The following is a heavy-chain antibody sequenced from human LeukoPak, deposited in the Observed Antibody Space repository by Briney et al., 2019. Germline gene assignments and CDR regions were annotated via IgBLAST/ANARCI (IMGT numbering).Heavy chain of an antibody. V-gene: IGHV4-59*01. CDR3: ASYSYYYDSSGYFDY. CDR1: GGSISDYY. J-gene: IGHJ4*02. CDR2: VHYSGST. Sequence: PSETLSLTCTVSGGSISDYYWSWIRQPPGKGLECIGYVHYSGSTNYNPSLKSRVTISVDTSKNQFSLKLSSVTAADTAVYYCASYSYYYDSSGYFDYWGQGTLVTVSS. D-gene: IGHD3-22*01.